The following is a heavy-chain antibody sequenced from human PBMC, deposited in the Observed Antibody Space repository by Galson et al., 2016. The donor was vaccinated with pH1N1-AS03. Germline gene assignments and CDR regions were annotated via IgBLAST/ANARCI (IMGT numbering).Heavy chain of an antibody. V-gene: IGHV4-34*01. CDR3: ARGGVFFSGSGSYHN. CDR1: GGSFSGYY. CDR2: IHHSGSPT. Sequence: ETLSLTCAVYGGSFSGYYWSWIRQPPGKGLEWIGEIHHSGSPTNYSPSLKSRVTISVDTSKNQFSLKLRSVTAADTAIYFCARGGVFFSGSGSYHNWGQGTLVTVSS. J-gene: IGHJ4*02. D-gene: IGHD3-10*01.